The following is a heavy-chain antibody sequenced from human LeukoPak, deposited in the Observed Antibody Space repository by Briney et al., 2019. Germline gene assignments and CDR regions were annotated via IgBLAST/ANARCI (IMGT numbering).Heavy chain of an antibody. D-gene: IGHD2-2*01. V-gene: IGHV5-51*01. J-gene: IGHJ5*02. CDR2: IYPGDSDT. Sequence: GESLKISCKGSGYSFTSYWIGWVRQMPGKGLEGMGIIYPGDSDTRYSPSFQGQVTISADKSISTAYLQWSSLKASNTAMYYCARMLPDCSSTSCYRPGFDPWGQGTLVTVSS. CDR1: GYSFTSYW. CDR3: ARMLPDCSSTSCYRPGFDP.